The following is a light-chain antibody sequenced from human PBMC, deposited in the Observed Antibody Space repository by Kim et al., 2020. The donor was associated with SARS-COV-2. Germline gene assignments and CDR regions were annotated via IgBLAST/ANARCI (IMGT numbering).Light chain of an antibody. CDR2: DTS. Sequence: IVLTQSPATLSLSPGDRATLSCRASQCVTTYLAWYQQKPGQAPRLLMYDTSNRATGIPARFTGSGSGTDFTLTISSLEPEDFAVYYCQQRDDWPPVYTFGQGTKLEI. V-gene: IGKV3-11*01. J-gene: IGKJ2*01. CDR3: QQRDDWPPVYT. CDR1: QCVTTY.